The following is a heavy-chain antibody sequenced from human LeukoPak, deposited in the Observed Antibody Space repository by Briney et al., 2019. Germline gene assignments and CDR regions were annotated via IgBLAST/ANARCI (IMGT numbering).Heavy chain of an antibody. J-gene: IGHJ4*02. CDR1: GGSVSSYS. CDR3: ARTRSRAISAQYFDY. Sequence: NPSETLSLTCTVSGGSVSSYSWSWIRQPPGQGLEWIGYFYYSGSTNYNPSLKIRVTLSVHPSKHQSSLNLTSVTAADTPVYYCARTRSRAISAQYFDYWGQGTLVTVSS. D-gene: IGHD2-2*02. CDR2: FYYSGST. V-gene: IGHV4-59*08.